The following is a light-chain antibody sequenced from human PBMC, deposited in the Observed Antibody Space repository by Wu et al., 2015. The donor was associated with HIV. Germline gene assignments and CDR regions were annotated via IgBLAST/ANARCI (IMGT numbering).Light chain of an antibody. Sequence: EIVLTQSPGTLSLSPGERATLSCRASQSVSSNYLAWYQQKPGQPPRLLIFGASGRATGLPDRFSGSGSGTDFTLTISRLEPEDFAMYYCQQYGTSPLTFGGGTKVEI. J-gene: IGKJ4*01. V-gene: IGKV3-20*01. CDR1: QSVSSNY. CDR2: GAS. CDR3: QQYGTSPLT.